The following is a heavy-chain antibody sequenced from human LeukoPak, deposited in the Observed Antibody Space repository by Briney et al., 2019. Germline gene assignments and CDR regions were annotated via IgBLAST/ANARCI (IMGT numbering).Heavy chain of an antibody. CDR3: ARAQTLFLPAAMPYYYMDV. CDR1: GGSISSSSYY. Sequence: SETLSLTCTVSGGSISSSSYYWSWIRQPPGKGLEWIGYIYYSGSTNYNPSLKSRVTISVDTSKNQFSLKLSSVTAADTAVYYCARAQTLFLPAAMPYYYMDVWGKGTTVTVSS. D-gene: IGHD2-2*01. CDR2: IYYSGST. J-gene: IGHJ6*03. V-gene: IGHV4-61*01.